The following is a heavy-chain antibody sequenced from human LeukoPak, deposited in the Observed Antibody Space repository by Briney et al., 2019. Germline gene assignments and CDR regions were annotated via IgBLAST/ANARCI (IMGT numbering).Heavy chain of an antibody. CDR1: GFTFSSYA. V-gene: IGHV3-23*01. J-gene: IGHJ4*02. CDR2: ISGSGGST. Sequence: PGGSLRLSCAASGFTFSSYAMSWVRQAPGKGLEWVSAISGSGGSTYYADSMKGRFTISRDNSKNTLYLQMNSLRAEDTAVYYCAKDRPRITIFGVGTDNALFDYWGQGTLVTVSS. D-gene: IGHD3-3*01. CDR3: AKDRPRITIFGVGTDNALFDY.